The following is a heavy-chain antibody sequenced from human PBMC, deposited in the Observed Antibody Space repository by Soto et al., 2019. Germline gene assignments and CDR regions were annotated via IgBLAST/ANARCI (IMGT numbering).Heavy chain of an antibody. CDR3: AREAGYCSGGSCYEPTFDY. D-gene: IGHD2-15*01. V-gene: IGHV3-23*01. J-gene: IGHJ4*02. CDR2: ISGSVGST. CDR1: GFTFSSYA. Sequence: WGSLRLSCAASGFTFSSYAMSWVRQAPGKGLEWVSAISGSVGSTYYADSVKGRFTISRDNSKNTLYLQMNSLRAEDTAVYYCAREAGYCSGGSCYEPTFDYWGQGTLVTVSS.